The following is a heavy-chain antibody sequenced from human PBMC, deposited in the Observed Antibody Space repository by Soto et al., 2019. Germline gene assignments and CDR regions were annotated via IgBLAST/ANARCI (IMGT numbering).Heavy chain of an antibody. J-gene: IGHJ4*02. CDR2: ISAYHVNT. CDR1: GYSFTTYG. CDR3: ARPGYCSSTSCHSHFDF. D-gene: IGHD2-2*01. V-gene: IGHV1-18*04. Sequence: ASLKVSCKASGYSFTTYGISWLRQAPGQGPEWLGWISAYHVNTNYSQRLQGRVTMTTDPSTSTAYMELRNLISDDTAVYYCARPGYCSSTSCHSHFDFWGQGTLVTSPQ.